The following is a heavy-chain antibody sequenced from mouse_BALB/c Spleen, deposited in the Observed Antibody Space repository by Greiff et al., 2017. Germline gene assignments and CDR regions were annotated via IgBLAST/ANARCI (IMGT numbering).Heavy chain of an antibody. CDR1: GFNIKDTY. CDR2: IDPANGNT. J-gene: IGHJ2*01. CDR3: ARTGAYYFDY. Sequence: EVKLQQSGAELVKPGASVKLSCTASGFNIKDTYMHWVKQRPEQGLEWIGRIDPANGNTKYDPKFQGKATITADTSSNTAYMQLSSLTSEDSAVYFCARTGAYYFDYWGQGTTLTVSS. D-gene: IGHD4-1*01. V-gene: IGHV14-3*02.